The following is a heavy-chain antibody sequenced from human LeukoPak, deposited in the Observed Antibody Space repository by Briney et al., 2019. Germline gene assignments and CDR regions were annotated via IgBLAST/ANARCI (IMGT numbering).Heavy chain of an antibody. Sequence: GASVKVSCKASGYTFTSYDINWVRQATGQGLEWMGWMNPNSGNTGYAQKLQGRVTMTRNTSISTAYMELSSLRSEDTAVYYCARTMVRGVISAYDYGMDVWGQGTTVTVSS. CDR1: GYTFTSYD. D-gene: IGHD3-10*01. CDR3: ARTMVRGVISAYDYGMDV. V-gene: IGHV1-8*01. J-gene: IGHJ6*02. CDR2: MNPNSGNT.